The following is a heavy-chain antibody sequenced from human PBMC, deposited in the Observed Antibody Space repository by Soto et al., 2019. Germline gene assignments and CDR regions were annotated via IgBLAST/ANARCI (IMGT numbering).Heavy chain of an antibody. CDR1: GGSISSGGYY. CDR2: IYYSGST. J-gene: IGHJ6*02. V-gene: IGHV4-31*03. Sequence: SETLSLTCTVSGGSISSGGYYWSWIRQHPGKGLEWIGYIYYSGSTYYNPSLKSRVTISVDTSKNQFSLKLSSVTAADTAVYYCARGVVPAAIRGYYYYGMDVWGQGTTVTVSS. CDR3: ARGVVPAAIRGYYYYGMDV. D-gene: IGHD2-2*01.